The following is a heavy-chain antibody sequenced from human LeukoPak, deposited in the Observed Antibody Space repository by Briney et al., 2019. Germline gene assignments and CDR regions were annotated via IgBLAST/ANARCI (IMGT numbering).Heavy chain of an antibody. CDR1: GVSISSYY. CDR3: ARSGLDSRYYFGMDV. Sequence: SETLSLTCTVSGVSISSYYWSWIRQPPGGGLGWIGYIYYSGSNNYNPSLKRRVTISLDTSKSQFSLKLRSVTAADTAVYYCARSGLDSRYYFGMDVWGQGTTVTVSS. J-gene: IGHJ6*02. D-gene: IGHD5-12*01. CDR2: IYYSGSN. V-gene: IGHV4-59*01.